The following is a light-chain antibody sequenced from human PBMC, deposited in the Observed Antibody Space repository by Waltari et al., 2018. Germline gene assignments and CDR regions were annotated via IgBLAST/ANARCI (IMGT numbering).Light chain of an antibody. Sequence: QSVLTQPPSASGTPGQRVTISCSGSSSNIGINYVYWYQQLPGTAPKLLNYKNNQRPSGVPRPFSGSKSGTSASLAIGGLRSEDEADYYCVTWDDSLSGAVFGGGTQLTVL. CDR3: VTWDDSLSGAV. CDR2: KNN. CDR1: SSNIGINY. J-gene: IGLJ7*01. V-gene: IGLV1-47*01.